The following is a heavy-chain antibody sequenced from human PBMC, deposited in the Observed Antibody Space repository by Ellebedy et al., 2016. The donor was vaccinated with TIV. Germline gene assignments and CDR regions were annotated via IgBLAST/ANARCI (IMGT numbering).Heavy chain of an antibody. D-gene: IGHD5-24*01. J-gene: IGHJ3*02. CDR1: GFTFSSSV. Sequence: GESLKISCSASGFTFSSSVMSWVRRAPGKGLEWVSTISSLGDSTHYADSVKGRFSISRDNSRNTVHLQMDNLRAEDAAVYYCAREGYTSDHCGAFDNWGQGAMVTVSS. V-gene: IGHV3-23*01. CDR2: ISSLGDST. CDR3: AREGYTSDHCGAFDN.